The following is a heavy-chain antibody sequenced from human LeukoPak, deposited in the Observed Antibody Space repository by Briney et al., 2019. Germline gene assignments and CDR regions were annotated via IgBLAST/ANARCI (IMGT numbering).Heavy chain of an antibody. D-gene: IGHD2-2*02. V-gene: IGHV3-23*01. Sequence: QPGGTLRLSCAASGFTFSSYGMSWVRQAPGKGLEWVSAISGSGGSTYYADSVKGRFTISRDNSKNTLYLQMNSLRAADTAIYYCAKGRHCSSTSCYKDVWGQGTMVTVSS. J-gene: IGHJ3*01. CDR1: GFTFSSYG. CDR2: ISGSGGST. CDR3: AKGRHCSSTSCYKDV.